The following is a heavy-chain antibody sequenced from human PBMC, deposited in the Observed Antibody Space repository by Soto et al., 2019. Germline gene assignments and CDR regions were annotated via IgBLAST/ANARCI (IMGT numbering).Heavy chain of an antibody. J-gene: IGHJ6*03. Sequence: QVQLQQWGAGLLKPSETLSLTCAGYGGSFSGYQWSWIRQTPGKGLEWIGGINDSGDINYNPSLKSRVAILVDSPKTQISLRMSSVTAADTAVYYWASGLLLWFGELSRRGGYYYYMVVWGKGITVTVSS. V-gene: IGHV4-34*01. CDR2: INDSGDI. D-gene: IGHD3-10*01. CDR1: GGSFSGYQ. CDR3: ASGLLLWFGELSRRGGYYYYMVV.